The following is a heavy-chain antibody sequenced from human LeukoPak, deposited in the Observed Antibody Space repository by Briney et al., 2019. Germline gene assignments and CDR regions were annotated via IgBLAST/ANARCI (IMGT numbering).Heavy chain of an antibody. CDR1: GGSISRYY. CDR3: ARGGLQSFDY. J-gene: IGHJ4*02. CDR2: IYYSGST. Sequence: SETLSLTCTVSGGSISRYYWSWIRQPPGKGLEWIGYIYYSGSTNYNSSLKSRISIPVDTSKNQFSLKLSSVTAADTAVYYCARGGLQSFDYWGQGTLVTVSS. V-gene: IGHV4-59*01.